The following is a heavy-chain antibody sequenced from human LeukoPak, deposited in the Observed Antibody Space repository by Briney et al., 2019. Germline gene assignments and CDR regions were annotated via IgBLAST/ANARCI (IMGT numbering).Heavy chain of an antibody. CDR3: ARHDRSMRFLDY. CDR1: GFYFRTYV. D-gene: IGHD1-1*01. V-gene: IGHV3-23*01. CDR2: ISDSGDTT. Sequence: GGSLRLSXAASGFYFRTYVMSWVRQAPGKGLEWVSAISDSGDTTYYADSVEGRFTISRDNSKNTVFLQMNSLRAEDTAVYYCARHDRSMRFLDYWGQGTLVTVSS. J-gene: IGHJ4*02.